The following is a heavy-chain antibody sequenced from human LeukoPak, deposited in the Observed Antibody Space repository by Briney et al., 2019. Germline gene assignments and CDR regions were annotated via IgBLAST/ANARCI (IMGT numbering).Heavy chain of an antibody. J-gene: IGHJ6*03. CDR2: IAPILGTP. CDR1: GGTFSNYA. CDR3: ATLTGDDLWSGYEYYYYYLDV. D-gene: IGHD3-3*01. Sequence: SVKVSCKASGGTFSNYAINWVRQVPGQGLEWMGGIAPILGTPNYAQKFRGRVTITTGQSTNTAYMELSSQRSDDTAVYYCATLTGDDLWSGYEYYYYYLDVWGEGTTVTVSS. V-gene: IGHV1-69*05.